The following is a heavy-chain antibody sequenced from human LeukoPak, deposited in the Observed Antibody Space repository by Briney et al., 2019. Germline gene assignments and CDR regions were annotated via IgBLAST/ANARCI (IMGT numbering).Heavy chain of an antibody. V-gene: IGHV3-15*01. CDR1: GFTFSNAW. CDR3: TTDPTLAYCGGDCYYFDY. Sequence: GGSLRLSCAASGFTFSNAWMSWVRQAPGKGLEWVGRIKSKTDGGTTDYAAPVKGRFTISRDDSKNTLYLQMNSLKTEDTAVYYRTTDPTLAYCGGDCYYFDYWGQGTLVTVSS. CDR2: IKSKTDGGTT. D-gene: IGHD2-21*01. J-gene: IGHJ4*02.